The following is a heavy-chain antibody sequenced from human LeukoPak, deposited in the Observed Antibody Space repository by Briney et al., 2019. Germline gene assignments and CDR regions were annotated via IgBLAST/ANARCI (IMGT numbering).Heavy chain of an antibody. J-gene: IGHJ4*02. V-gene: IGHV3-48*04. D-gene: IGHD4-17*01. CDR1: GFTFSSYS. Sequence: PGGSLRLSCAASGFTFSSYSMNWVRQAPGKGLEWVSYISSSSSTIYYADSVKGRFTISRDNAKNSLYLQMNSLRAEDTAVHYCARDLSRGRDGDRDYWGQGTLVTVSS. CDR3: ARDLSRGRDGDRDY. CDR2: ISSSSSTI.